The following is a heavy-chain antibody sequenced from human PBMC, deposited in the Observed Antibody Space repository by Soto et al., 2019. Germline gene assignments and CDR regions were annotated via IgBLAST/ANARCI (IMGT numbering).Heavy chain of an antibody. CDR1: GNTFASHG. Sequence: GPEVKKPGASVKVSCKASGNTFASHGFSWVRQAPGQGLEWMGWISGFNGQTNYALKFQGRVTLTTDTSTSTAYMELRSLRSDDTAVYFCVRGDPRGVAVVRDYWGQGTLVTVSS. J-gene: IGHJ4*02. CDR2: ISGFNGQT. V-gene: IGHV1-18*01. CDR3: VRGDPRGVAVVRDY. D-gene: IGHD2-15*01.